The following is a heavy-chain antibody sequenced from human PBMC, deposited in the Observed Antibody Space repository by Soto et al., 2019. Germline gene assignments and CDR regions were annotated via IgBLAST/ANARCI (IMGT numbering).Heavy chain of an antibody. Sequence: EVQLVESGGGLVKPGGSLRLSCAASGFTFSSYSMNWVRQAPGKGLEWVSSISSSSSYIYYADSVKGRFTISRDNAKNSRYLQMNSLRAEDTAVYYCARLLRFLDWPIDYWGQGTLVTVSS. CDR1: GFTFSSYS. CDR2: ISSSSSYI. CDR3: ARLLRFLDWPIDY. D-gene: IGHD3-3*01. J-gene: IGHJ4*02. V-gene: IGHV3-21*01.